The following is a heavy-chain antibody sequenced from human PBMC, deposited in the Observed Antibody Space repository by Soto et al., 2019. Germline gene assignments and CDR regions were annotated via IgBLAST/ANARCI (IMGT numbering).Heavy chain of an antibody. CDR2: INSDGSST. CDR3: AIEDHVDGMIVVAHDAFDI. J-gene: IGHJ3*02. D-gene: IGHD3-22*01. CDR1: GFTFSSYW. Sequence: PGGSLRLSCAASGFTFSSYWMHWVRQAPGKGLVWVSRINSDGSSTSYADSVKGRFTIYRDNAKTTLKLQRNSLRAADTAVYCCAIEDHVDGMIVVAHDAFDIWGQGTMVTVSS. V-gene: IGHV3-74*01.